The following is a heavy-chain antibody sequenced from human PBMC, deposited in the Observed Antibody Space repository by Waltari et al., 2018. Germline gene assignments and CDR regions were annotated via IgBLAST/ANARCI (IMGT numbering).Heavy chain of an antibody. CDR3: ARGYGIAAAARY. CDR2: IYYSGST. J-gene: IGHJ4*02. Sequence: QLQLQESGPGLVKPSETLSLTCTVSGGSISSSSYYWGWTRQPPGKGLEWIGSIYYSGSTYYNPSLKSRVTISVDTSKNQFSLKLSSVTAADTAVYYCARGYGIAAAARYWGQGTLVTVSS. CDR1: GGSISSSSYY. D-gene: IGHD6-13*01. V-gene: IGHV4-39*07.